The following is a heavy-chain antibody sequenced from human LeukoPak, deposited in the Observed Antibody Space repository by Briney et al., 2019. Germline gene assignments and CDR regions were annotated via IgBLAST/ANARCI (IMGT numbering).Heavy chain of an antibody. CDR2: ICSGSSNK. V-gene: IGHV3-21*01. CDR1: GFTFSSYS. D-gene: IGHD3-16*02. J-gene: IGHJ4*02. Sequence: GGSLRLSCAASGFTFSSYSMNWVRQAPGKGLEWVSSICSGSSNKYYADSVKGRFTISRDNAKNSLYLQMNSLRAEDTAVYYCAEDTLGLGELSFHENYYFDYWGQGTLVTVSS. CDR3: AEDTLGLGELSFHENYYFDY.